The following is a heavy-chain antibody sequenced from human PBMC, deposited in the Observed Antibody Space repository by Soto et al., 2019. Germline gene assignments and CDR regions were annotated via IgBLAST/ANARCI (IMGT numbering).Heavy chain of an antibody. CDR2: INPITGGT. J-gene: IGHJ4*02. CDR1: GYTFTSYY. V-gene: IGHV1-2*02. D-gene: IGHD3-22*01. CDR3: ERNYYDSSDRDYLDY. Sequence: ASVKVSCKASGYTFTSYYIHWVRQAPGQGLEWMGWINPITGGTSYAPKFQGRVTMTRDTSITTAYMELSRLRSDDTAVYYCERNYYDSSDRDYLDYWGQGTPVTVSS.